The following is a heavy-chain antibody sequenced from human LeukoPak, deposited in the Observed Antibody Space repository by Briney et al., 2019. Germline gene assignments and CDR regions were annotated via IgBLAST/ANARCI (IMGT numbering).Heavy chain of an antibody. V-gene: IGHV3-74*01. Sequence: RLSCAXSGFTFSSYWMHWVRHAPGKGLVWVSXXNSDGSSTSYADSVKGRFTISRDNAKNTLYLQMNSLRAEDTAVYYCARDRDSGSYPHGGGFDPWGQGTLVTVSS. J-gene: IGHJ5*02. CDR3: ARDRDSGSYPHGGGFDP. CDR2: XNSDGSST. D-gene: IGHD1-26*01. CDR1: GFTFSSYW.